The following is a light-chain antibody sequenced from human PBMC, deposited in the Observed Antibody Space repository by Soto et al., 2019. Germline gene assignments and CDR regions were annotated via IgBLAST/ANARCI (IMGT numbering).Light chain of an antibody. CDR3: QVWDIMTDNDV. CDR1: NIGNKR. J-gene: IGLJ1*01. CDR2: YDS. Sequence: SYELTQSPSVSVAPEKTATITCGGNNIGNKRVHWYRQKPGQAPVLLISYDSDRPSGIPERFSGSNSGNTATLTISRVEAGDEAEYYCQVWDIMTDNDVCGSGTKVTVL. V-gene: IGLV3-21*04.